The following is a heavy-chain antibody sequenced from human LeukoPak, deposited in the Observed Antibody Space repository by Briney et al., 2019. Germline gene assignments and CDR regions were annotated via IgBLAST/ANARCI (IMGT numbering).Heavy chain of an antibody. CDR2: VSPPGGGT. CDR3: ARDLAWGAFDS. CDR1: GFTFSNHG. Sequence: PGGSLRLSCAASGFTFSNHGMNWVRQAPGRGLEWLSGVSPPGGGTYYADSVKGRFTISRDDSKNTLSLQMSSLTVEDTAIYYCARDLAWGAFDSWGQGTLVTVSS. J-gene: IGHJ4*02. D-gene: IGHD7-27*01. V-gene: IGHV3-23*01.